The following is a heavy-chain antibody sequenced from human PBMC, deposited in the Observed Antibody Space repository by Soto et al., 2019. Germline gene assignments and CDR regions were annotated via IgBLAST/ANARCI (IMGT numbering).Heavy chain of an antibody. CDR2: IYDSGIT. V-gene: IGHV4-30-4*01. Sequence: QVQLQESGPGLVKPSQTLSLACTVSGGSVGSGEYYYSWIRQPPGKGLEWIGYIYDSGITNYTPSLKGRVTMSLDRSNNQVSLKLSSVTAADTAVYFCARDVAHGYTENVWGQGTMVTGSS. D-gene: IGHD5-18*01. J-gene: IGHJ3*01. CDR3: ARDVAHGYTENV. CDR1: GGSVGSGEYY.